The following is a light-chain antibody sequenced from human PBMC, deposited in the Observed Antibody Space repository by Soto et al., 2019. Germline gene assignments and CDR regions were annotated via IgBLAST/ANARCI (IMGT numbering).Light chain of an antibody. CDR3: QHYNSYSEA. CDR2: KAS. CDR1: QGIGNA. J-gene: IGKJ1*01. V-gene: IGKV1-5*03. Sequence: MQMTQSPSSLTASLGDRVTISCRASQGIGNALGWYQQKPGKPPKVLIYKASTLKSGVPSRFRGSGSGTEYTLTISSLQPDDFETYYCQHYNSYSEAFGQGTKVDIK.